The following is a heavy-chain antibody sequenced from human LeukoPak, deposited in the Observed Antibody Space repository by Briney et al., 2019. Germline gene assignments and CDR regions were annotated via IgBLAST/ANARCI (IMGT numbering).Heavy chain of an antibody. CDR3: ARDGVVTRFFDF. J-gene: IGHJ4*01. Sequence: VGSLRVSRAASGFTVSSNYMSWVRQAPGKGLECVSVIYSGGNTYYADSVKGRFIISRDTSKSTLYLQMNSLRAGDTAVYYCARDGVVTRFFDFWGQGDLVSVSS. CDR1: GFTVSSNY. D-gene: IGHD3-3*01. V-gene: IGHV3-53*01. CDR2: IYSGGNT.